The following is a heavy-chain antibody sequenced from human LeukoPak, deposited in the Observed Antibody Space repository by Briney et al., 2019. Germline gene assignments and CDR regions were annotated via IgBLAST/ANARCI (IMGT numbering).Heavy chain of an antibody. CDR3: SRDMRDGFNWFDP. J-gene: IGHJ5*01. Sequence: ASVKVSCKASGYTFTGYYMHWVQQAPGQGLEWMGWINPNSGGTNYAQKFQGRVTMTRDTSISTAYMELSSLRSDDTAVYYCSRDMRDGFNWFDPWRQGTLVTDSS. D-gene: IGHD5-24*01. V-gene: IGHV1-2*02. CDR2: INPNSGGT. CDR1: GYTFTGYY.